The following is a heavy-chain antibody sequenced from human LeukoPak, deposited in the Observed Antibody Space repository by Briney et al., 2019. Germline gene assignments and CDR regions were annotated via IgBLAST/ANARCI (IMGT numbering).Heavy chain of an antibody. CDR2: ISGSGDTT. J-gene: IGHJ4*02. CDR3: AHGRQLLTTFDY. V-gene: IGHV3-23*01. CDR1: GFTFSTYA. D-gene: IGHD4-11*01. Sequence: GGSLRLSCAASGFTFSTYAMSWVRQAPGKGLEWVSAISGSGDTTYYADSVRGRFTISRDNSENTLFLKMNSLRTEDTAAYYCAHGRQLLTTFDYWGQGTLVTVSS.